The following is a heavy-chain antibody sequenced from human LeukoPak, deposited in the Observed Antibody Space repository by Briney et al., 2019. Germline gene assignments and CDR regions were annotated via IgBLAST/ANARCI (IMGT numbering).Heavy chain of an antibody. CDR3: ASGGVAARDYYYYYGMDV. V-gene: IGHV1-18*01. Sequence: ASVKVSCKASGYTVTRYGISWVRQAPGQGLEWMGWISAYNGNTNYAQKLQGRVTMTTDTSTSTAYMELRSLRSDDTAVYYCASGGVAARDYYYYYGMDVWGQGTTVTVSS. CDR2: ISAYNGNT. J-gene: IGHJ6*02. D-gene: IGHD6-6*01. CDR1: GYTVTRYG.